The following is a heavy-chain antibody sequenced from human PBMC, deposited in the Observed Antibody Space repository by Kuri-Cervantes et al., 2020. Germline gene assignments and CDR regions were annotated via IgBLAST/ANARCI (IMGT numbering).Heavy chain of an antibody. D-gene: IGHD6-13*01. J-gene: IGHJ4*02. CDR3: ARGAYSSSWYGGYFDY. CDR2: IYYSGST. V-gene: IGHV4-61*08. Sequence: SETLSLTCTVSGGSISSGGYYWSWIRQHPGKGLEWIGYIYYSGSTNYNPSLKSRVTISVDTSKNQFSLKLSSVTAADTAVYYCARGAYSSSWYGGYFDYWGQGTLVTVSS. CDR1: GGSISSGGYY.